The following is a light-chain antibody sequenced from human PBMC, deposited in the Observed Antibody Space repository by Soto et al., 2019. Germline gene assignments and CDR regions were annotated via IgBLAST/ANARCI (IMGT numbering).Light chain of an antibody. CDR1: QRVSSAY. J-gene: IGKJ3*01. CDR3: QQYDYWGT. V-gene: IGKV3-20*01. CDR2: GAS. Sequence: EIVLTQSPGTLSLSPGERATLSCRASQRVSSAYLAWYQQKPGQAPRLLMYGASNRATGTPDRFRGSGSGTDFTLTISRLEPDDLAVYYCQQYDYWGTFGPGTKVNIK.